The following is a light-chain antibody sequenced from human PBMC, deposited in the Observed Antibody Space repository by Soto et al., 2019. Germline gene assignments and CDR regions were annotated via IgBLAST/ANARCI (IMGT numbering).Light chain of an antibody. CDR3: ALYVGSGTVV. Sequence: QTVVSQEPSCSVSPGETVTLRRGLTSAAVLTSYYPSWYQQTPGQARRTLIYSTNIRSSGVPARFSGSILGNKAALTITCAQADDESDYYCALYVGSGTVVFGGGTKLTV. V-gene: IGLV8-61*01. CDR2: STN. J-gene: IGLJ2*01. CDR1: SAAVLTSYY.